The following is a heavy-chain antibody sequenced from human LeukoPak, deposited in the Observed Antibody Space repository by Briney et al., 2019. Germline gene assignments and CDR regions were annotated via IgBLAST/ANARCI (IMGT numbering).Heavy chain of an antibody. Sequence: GGSLRLSCVGSGFTFSHFWMSWVRQAPGKGLEWVSVVSGSGDNTNYADSVKGRFTISRDNSKNTLFLQMNSLRTEDTAVYFCARWGNDYSQFDSWGQGTLVTVS. J-gene: IGHJ4*02. V-gene: IGHV3-23*01. D-gene: IGHD4-11*01. CDR3: ARWGNDYSQFDS. CDR2: VSGSGDNT. CDR1: GFTFSHFW.